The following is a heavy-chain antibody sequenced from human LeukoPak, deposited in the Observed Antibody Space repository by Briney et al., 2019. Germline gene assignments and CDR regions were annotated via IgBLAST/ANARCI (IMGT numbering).Heavy chain of an antibody. J-gene: IGHJ5*02. Sequence: GGSLRLSCAASGFIFSNAWMSWVRQAPGKGLEWVSYISSSSSTIYYADSVKGRFTISRDNAKNSLYLQMNSLRAKDTAVYYCARGVKVDPWGQGTLVTVSS. V-gene: IGHV3-48*04. CDR1: GFIFSNAW. CDR2: ISSSSSTI. CDR3: ARGVKVDP. D-gene: IGHD3-22*01.